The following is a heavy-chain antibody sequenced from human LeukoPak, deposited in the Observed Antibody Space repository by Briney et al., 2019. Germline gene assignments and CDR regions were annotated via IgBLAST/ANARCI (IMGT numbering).Heavy chain of an antibody. CDR2: ISSSSSYI. CDR3: VRDLTGSRTFDY. D-gene: IGHD1-26*01. J-gene: IGHJ4*02. Sequence: GGSLRLSCAASASGFAFSSYSMHWVRQAPGKGLEWVSSISSSSSYIYYADSLKGRFTISRDNAKNSMYLQMNSLRAEDTAVYYCVRDLTGSRTFDYWGQGTLVTVSS. V-gene: IGHV3-21*01. CDR1: GFAFSSYS.